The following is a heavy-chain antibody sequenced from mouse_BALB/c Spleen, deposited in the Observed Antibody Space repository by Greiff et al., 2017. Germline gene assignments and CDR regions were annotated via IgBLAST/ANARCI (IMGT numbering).Heavy chain of an antibody. CDR3: ARYYYGSSYDAIDY. Sequence: VQLQQSGAELVRPGSSVKISCKASGYAFSSYWMNWVKQRPGKGLEWIGQIYPGDGETNYNGKFKGKATLTADKSSSTAYMQLSSLTSEDSAVYFCARYYYGSSYDAIDYWGEGTSVTVSS. V-gene: IGHV1-80*01. CDR1: GYAFSSYW. D-gene: IGHD1-1*01. CDR2: IYPGDGET. J-gene: IGHJ4*01.